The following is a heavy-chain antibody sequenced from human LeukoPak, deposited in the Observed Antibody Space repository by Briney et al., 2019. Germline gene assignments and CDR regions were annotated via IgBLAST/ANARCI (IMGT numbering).Heavy chain of an antibody. D-gene: IGHD3-10*01. CDR1: GGPISSDY. CDR2: LYTSGST. V-gene: IGHV4-4*07. Sequence: SETLSLTCTVSGGPISSDYWSWIRQPPRKGLEWIGRLYTSGSTNSNPPLKSRIPMSVDTSKNHFSLKLSSVTAADTAVYYCAGDQGSGSRAIDYWGQGTLVSVSS. CDR3: AGDQGSGSRAIDY. J-gene: IGHJ4*02.